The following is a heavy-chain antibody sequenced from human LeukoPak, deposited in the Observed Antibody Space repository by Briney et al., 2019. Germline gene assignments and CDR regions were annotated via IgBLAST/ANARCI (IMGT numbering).Heavy chain of an antibody. J-gene: IGHJ6*03. D-gene: IGHD2-2*01. V-gene: IGHV3-23*01. CDR1: GFTFSSYA. Sequence: GGSLRLSCAASGFTFSSYAMSWVRQAPGKGLEWVSAISGSGGSTYYADSVKGRFTISRDNAKNSLYLQMNSLRAEDTAVYYCARGCSSTSCYARGYYYYYYMDVWGKGTTVTISS. CDR3: ARGCSSTSCYARGYYYYYYMDV. CDR2: ISGSGGST.